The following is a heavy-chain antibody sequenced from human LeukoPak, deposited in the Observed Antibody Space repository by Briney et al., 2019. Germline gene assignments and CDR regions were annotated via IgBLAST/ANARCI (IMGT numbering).Heavy chain of an antibody. J-gene: IGHJ4*02. D-gene: IGHD2-21*02. CDR3: ARVGDCGGDCYSS. CDR2: IYYSGST. Sequence: SETLSLTCTVSGGSISSYYWSWIRQPPGKGLEWIGYIYYSGSTNYNPSPKSRVTISVDTPKNQFSLKLSSVTAADTAVYYCARVGDCGGDCYSSWGQGTLVTVSS. V-gene: IGHV4-59*01. CDR1: GGSISSYY.